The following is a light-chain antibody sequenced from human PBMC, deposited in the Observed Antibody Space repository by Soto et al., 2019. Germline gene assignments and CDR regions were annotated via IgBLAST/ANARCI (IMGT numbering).Light chain of an antibody. CDR2: QVS. CDR3: MQPIHWPFT. V-gene: IGKV2-30*01. CDR1: QSLLYSDGKTY. J-gene: IGKJ3*01. Sequence: DVSLTQSPVSLPVTLGQPASISCRSSQSLLYSDGKTYLNWFHQRPGKSPRRLIYQVSIRDSGVPVRFSGSGSGTDFTLHISRVEAEDMGVYYCMQPIHWPFTFGPGTKVDIK.